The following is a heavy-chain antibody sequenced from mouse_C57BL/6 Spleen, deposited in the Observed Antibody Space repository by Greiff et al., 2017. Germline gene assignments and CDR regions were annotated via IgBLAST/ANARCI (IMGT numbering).Heavy chain of an antibody. Sequence: VQLKQSGPVLVKPGASVKMSCKASGYTFTDYYMNWVKQSHGKSLEWIGVINPYNGGTSYNQKFKGKATLTVDKSSSTAYMELNSLTSEDSAVYYCARSTVYYGNYYAMDYWGQGTSVTVSS. J-gene: IGHJ4*01. CDR1: GYTFTDYY. CDR3: ARSTVYYGNYYAMDY. CDR2: INPYNGGT. V-gene: IGHV1-19*01. D-gene: IGHD2-1*01.